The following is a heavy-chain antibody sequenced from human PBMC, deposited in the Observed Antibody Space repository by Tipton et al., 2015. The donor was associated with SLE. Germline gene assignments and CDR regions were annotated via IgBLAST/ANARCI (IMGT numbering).Heavy chain of an antibody. V-gene: IGHV4-39*07. CDR1: GGSISSSSYY. Sequence: TLSLTCTVSGGSISSSSYYWGWIRQPPGKGLEWIGSIYYGRSTYYNPSLESRVTMSIDTSKNQFSLKMRSVTAADTAVYYCARILSDYITPGVRYNWFDYWGQGALVTVSS. CDR2: IYYGRST. J-gene: IGHJ5*01. CDR3: ARILSDYITPGVRYNWFDY. D-gene: IGHD3-16*01.